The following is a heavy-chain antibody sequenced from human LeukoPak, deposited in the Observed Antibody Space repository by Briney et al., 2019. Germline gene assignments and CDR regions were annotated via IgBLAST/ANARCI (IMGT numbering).Heavy chain of an antibody. J-gene: IGHJ4*02. CDR2: ISYDGSNK. CDR3: ASDCGGDCYSLDY. V-gene: IGHV3-30*03. CDR1: GFTFSSYG. Sequence: GGSLRLSCAASGFTFSSYGMHWLRQAPGKGLEWVAVISYDGSNKYYADSVKGRFTISRDNSKNTLYLQMNSLRAEDTAVYYCASDCGGDCYSLDYWGQGTLVTVSS. D-gene: IGHD2-21*02.